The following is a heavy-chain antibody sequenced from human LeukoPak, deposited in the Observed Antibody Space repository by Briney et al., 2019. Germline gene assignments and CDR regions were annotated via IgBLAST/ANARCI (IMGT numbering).Heavy chain of an antibody. CDR3: AKEIYGDSTGGRFQH. V-gene: IGHV3-9*03. Sequence: PGRSLRLSCAASGFTFDDYAMHWVRQAPGKGLEWVSGISWNSGSIGYADSVKGRFTISRDNAKNSLYLRMNSLRAEDMALYYCAKEIYGDSTGGRFQHWGQGTLVTVSS. D-gene: IGHD4-17*01. CDR2: ISWNSGSI. CDR1: GFTFDDYA. J-gene: IGHJ1*01.